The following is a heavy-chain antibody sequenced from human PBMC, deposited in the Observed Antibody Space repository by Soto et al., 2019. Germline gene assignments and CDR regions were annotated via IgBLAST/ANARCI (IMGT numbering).Heavy chain of an antibody. CDR2: ISWNSGSI. J-gene: IGHJ1*01. CDR3: AKDFVADGGYFQH. V-gene: IGHV3-9*01. Sequence: EVQLVESGGGLVQPGRSLRLSCAASGFTFDDYAMHWVRQAPGKGLEWVSGISWNSGSIGYADSVKGRFTISRDNAKNSLYLQMNSLRAEDTALYYCAKDFVADGGYFQHWGQGTLVTVSS. D-gene: IGHD6-19*01. CDR1: GFTFDDYA.